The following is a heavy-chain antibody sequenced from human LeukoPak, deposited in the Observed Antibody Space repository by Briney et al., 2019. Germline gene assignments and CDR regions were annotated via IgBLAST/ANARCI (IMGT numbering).Heavy chain of an antibody. CDR3: TRFVPYLDY. J-gene: IGHJ4*02. CDR2: IRSKTYGKTT. Sequence: PGGSPRLSCTASGFTFGDHAMSWVRQAPGKGLEWVGFIRSKTYGKTTEYAASVKGRFTISRDDSKNIAYLQMNSLKTEDTAIYYCTRFVPYLDYWGQGTLVTVSS. V-gene: IGHV3-49*04. D-gene: IGHD3-16*01. CDR1: GFTFGDHA.